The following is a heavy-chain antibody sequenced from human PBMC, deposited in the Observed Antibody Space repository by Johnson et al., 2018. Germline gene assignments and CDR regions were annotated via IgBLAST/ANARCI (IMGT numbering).Heavy chain of an antibody. V-gene: IGHV3-48*02. Sequence: VQLVQSGGGLVQPGGSLRLSCAASGFTFSSYSMNWVRQAPGKGLEWVSYISSSSIYYADSVKGRFTIFRDNDKHSLYLQMNSLGDEDTAVYYCAGEGKWGRQYCTSTSCYMAGAFDIWGQGTMVTVSS. D-gene: IGHD2-2*01. J-gene: IGHJ3*02. CDR1: GFTFSSYS. CDR3: AGEGKWGRQYCTSTSCYMAGAFDI. CDR2: ISSSSI.